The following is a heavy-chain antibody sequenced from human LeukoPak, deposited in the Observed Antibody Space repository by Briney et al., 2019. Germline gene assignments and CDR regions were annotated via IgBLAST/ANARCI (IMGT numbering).Heavy chain of an antibody. CDR3: AKDKRYSYGYEAGY. V-gene: IGHV3-43*02. D-gene: IGHD5-18*01. J-gene: IGHJ4*02. Sequence: GGSLRLSCAASRFTYDDYAVLVVRQAPGKGLECVSLISGDGGSTYYADSVKGRFTISIDNSKNSLYLQMNSLRTEDTALYYCAKDKRYSYGYEAGYWGQGTLVTVSS. CDR1: RFTYDDYA. CDR2: ISGDGGST.